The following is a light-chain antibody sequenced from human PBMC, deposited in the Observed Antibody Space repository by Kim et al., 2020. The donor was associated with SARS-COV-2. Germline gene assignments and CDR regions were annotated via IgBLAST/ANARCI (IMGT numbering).Light chain of an antibody. CDR3: QQYGTSLRT. CDR1: QSVTSSY. V-gene: IGKV3-20*01. CDR2: GAS. J-gene: IGKJ1*01. Sequence: EIVLTQSPGTLSLSPGERATLSCRASQSVTSSYLAWYQQKPGQPPRLLIYGASNRATGIPDRFSGSGSGTDFTLTISRLESEDLAVYYCQQYGTSLRTFGQGTKV.